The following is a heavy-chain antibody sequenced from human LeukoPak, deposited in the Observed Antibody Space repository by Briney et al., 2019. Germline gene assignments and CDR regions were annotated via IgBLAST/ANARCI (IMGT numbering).Heavy chain of an antibody. Sequence: GGSLRLSCAASGFTFSSYWMHWVRQAPGKGLVWVSRINSDGSSTSYADSVKGRFTISRDNAKNTLYLQMNSLRAEDTAVYYCARGIGFEYSGSSSFDYWGQGTLVTVSS. J-gene: IGHJ4*02. D-gene: IGHD6-6*01. CDR2: INSDGSST. CDR1: GFTFSSYW. CDR3: ARGIGFEYSGSSSFDY. V-gene: IGHV3-74*01.